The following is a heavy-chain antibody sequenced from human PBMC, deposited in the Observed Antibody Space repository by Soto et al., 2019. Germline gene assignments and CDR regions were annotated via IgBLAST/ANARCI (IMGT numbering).Heavy chain of an antibody. CDR1: GFTFSNYW. CDR2: IDSDGSRI. D-gene: IGHD2-15*01. CDR3: VRTSLVVAVATREDF. V-gene: IGHV3-74*01. J-gene: IGHJ4*02. Sequence: EVPLVESGGGLVQPGESLRLSCAASGFTFSNYWMHWVRQAPGKGLVWVSRIDSDGSRITYADFVKGRFTISRDNATNTVYLHMNSLTAEDTAVYYCVRTSLVVAVATREDFWGQGTLVTVSS.